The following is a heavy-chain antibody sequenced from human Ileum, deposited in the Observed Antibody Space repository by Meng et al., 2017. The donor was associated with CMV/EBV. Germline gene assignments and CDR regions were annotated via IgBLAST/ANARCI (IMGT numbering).Heavy chain of an antibody. V-gene: IGHV1-3*01. CDR1: GFTVDGDV. D-gene: IGHD3-22*01. J-gene: IGHJ5*02. CDR2: VNEVNGNT. Sequence: KASGFTVDGDVVHWVRQAPGQSLEWMGWVNEVNGNTKYSQNFQCRLTITRDTSASTAYMELSSLISEDTAVYYCARCYDDSSPYLRPWGQGTLVTVSS. CDR3: ARCYDDSSPYLRP.